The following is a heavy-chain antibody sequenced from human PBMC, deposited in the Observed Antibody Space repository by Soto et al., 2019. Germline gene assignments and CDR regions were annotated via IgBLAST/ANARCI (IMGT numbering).Heavy chain of an antibody. V-gene: IGHV3-48*02. D-gene: IGHD5-12*01. CDR2: ISSSSSTI. J-gene: IGHJ4*02. CDR3: ARDHEMATISQLFDY. CDR1: GFTFSSYS. Sequence: GGSLRLSCAASGFTFSSYSMNWVRQAPGKGLEWVSYISSSSSTIYYADSVKGRFTISRDNAKNSLYLQMNSLRDEDTAVYYCARDHEMATISQLFDYWGQGTLVTVSS.